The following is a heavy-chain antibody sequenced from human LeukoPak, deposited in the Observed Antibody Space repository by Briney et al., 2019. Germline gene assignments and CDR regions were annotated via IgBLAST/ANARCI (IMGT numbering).Heavy chain of an antibody. D-gene: IGHD5-12*01. CDR1: GYSISSGYY. CDR3: ARSPGWLDYFDY. V-gene: IGHV4-38-2*02. CDR2: IYHSGST. Sequence: PSETLSRTCTVSGYSISSGYYWGWIRQPPGKGLEWIGSIYHSGSTYYNPSLKSRVTISVDTSKNQFSLKLSSVTAADTAVYYCARSPGWLDYFDYWGQGTLVTVSS. J-gene: IGHJ4*02.